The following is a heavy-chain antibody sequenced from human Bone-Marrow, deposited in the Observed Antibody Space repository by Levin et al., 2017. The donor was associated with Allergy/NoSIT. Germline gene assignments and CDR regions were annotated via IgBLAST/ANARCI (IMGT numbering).Heavy chain of an antibody. Sequence: SVKVSCKASGGTFSSYTINWVRQAPGQGLEWMGRIIPIVGTANYAQKLQGRVTITADKSTTTAYMELSSLRSEDTAVYYCATGTLAACDYWGQGTLVTVSS. D-gene: IGHD6-13*01. CDR1: GGTFSSYT. V-gene: IGHV1-69*08. CDR3: ATGTLAACDY. J-gene: IGHJ4*02. CDR2: IIPIVGTA.